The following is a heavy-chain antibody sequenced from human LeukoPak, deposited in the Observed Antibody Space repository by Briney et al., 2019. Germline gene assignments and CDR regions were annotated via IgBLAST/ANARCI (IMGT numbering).Heavy chain of an antibody. CDR1: GYSFTSYW. CDR2: IYPGDSDS. CDR3: ARTRQAYYYGSGSDAFDI. D-gene: IGHD3-10*01. V-gene: IGHV5-51*01. Sequence: GESLKISFKGSGYSFTSYWIGWVRQMPGKGLEWMGMIYPGDSDSRYSPSFQGQVTISADKSISTAYLQWSSLKASDTAMYYCARTRQAYYYGSGSDAFDIWGQGTMVTVSS. J-gene: IGHJ3*02.